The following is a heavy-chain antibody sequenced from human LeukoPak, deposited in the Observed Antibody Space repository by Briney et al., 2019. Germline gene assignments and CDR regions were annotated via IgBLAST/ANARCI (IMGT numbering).Heavy chain of an antibody. CDR3: AKDPHEDYDSSGYHDY. J-gene: IGHJ4*02. CDR2: IRYDGSNK. Sequence: GGSLRLSCAASGFTFSSYGMHWVRQAPGKGLELVAVIRYDGSNKYYADSVKGRFTISRDNSKNTLYLQMNSLRAEDTAVYYCAKDPHEDYDSSGYHDYWGQGTLVTVSS. CDR1: GFTFSSYG. V-gene: IGHV3-33*06. D-gene: IGHD3-22*01.